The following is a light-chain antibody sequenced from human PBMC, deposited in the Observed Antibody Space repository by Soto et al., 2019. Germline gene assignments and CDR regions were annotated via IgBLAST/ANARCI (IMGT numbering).Light chain of an antibody. CDR3: AAWDDSLNGVV. J-gene: IGLJ2*01. V-gene: IGLV1-36*01. CDR1: SSNIGNNA. CDR2: YDD. Sequence: QSVLTQPPSVSEAPRQRVTISCSGSSSNIGNNAVNWYQQLPGKAPKLLIYYDDLLPSGVSDRFSGSKSGHSASLAISGLQSEEEADYYCAAWDDSLNGVVFGGGTQLTV.